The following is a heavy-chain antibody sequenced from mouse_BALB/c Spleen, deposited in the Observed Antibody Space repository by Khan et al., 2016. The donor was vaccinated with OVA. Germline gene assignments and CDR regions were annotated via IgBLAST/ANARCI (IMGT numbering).Heavy chain of an antibody. V-gene: IGHV1-7*01. CDR3: ARRGLRWDFDY. D-gene: IGHD1-1*01. Sequence: QVQLKQSGAELAKPGASVKMSCKASGYTFINYWILWVKQRPGQGLEWTGYINPSTGYTEYNQNFKDKATLTADKSSSTAYMQLSSLTSEDSAVYYCARRGLRWDFDYWGQGTTLTVSS. CDR2: INPSTGYT. J-gene: IGHJ2*01. CDR1: GYTFINYW.